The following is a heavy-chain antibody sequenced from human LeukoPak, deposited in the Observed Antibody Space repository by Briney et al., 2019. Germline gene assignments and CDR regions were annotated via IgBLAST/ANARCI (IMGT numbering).Heavy chain of an antibody. CDR1: GYTFTGYY. CDR2: TSAYNGNT. J-gene: IGHJ4*02. CDR3: ARHSSDWEFDY. V-gene: IGHV1-18*04. Sequence: GASVKVSCKASGYTFTGYYMHWVRQAPGQGLEWMGWTSAYNGNTNYAQKLQGRVTMTTDTSTSTAYMELRSLRSDDTAVYYCARHSSDWEFDYWGQGTLVTVSS. D-gene: IGHD6-19*01.